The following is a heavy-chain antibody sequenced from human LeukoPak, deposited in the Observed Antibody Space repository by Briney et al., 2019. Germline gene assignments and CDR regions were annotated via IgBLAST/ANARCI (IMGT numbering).Heavy chain of an antibody. V-gene: IGHV3-23*01. CDR1: GFTFSNYG. D-gene: IGHD1-14*01. J-gene: IGHJ6*02. CDR3: ATGGLGSYYYYGMDV. CDR2: ISASGGST. Sequence: GGSLRLSCAASGFTFSNYGMTWVRQAPGKGLEWVSSISASGGSTYYADSVQGRFTISRDNSKNTLFLQMNSLRVDDTAIYYCATGGLGSYYYYGMDVWGQGTTVTVSS.